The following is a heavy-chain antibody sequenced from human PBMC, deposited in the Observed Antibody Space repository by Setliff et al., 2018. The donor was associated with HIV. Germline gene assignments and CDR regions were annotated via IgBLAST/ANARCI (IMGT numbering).Heavy chain of an antibody. Sequence: ASVKVSCKASGYTFTSYYLHWVRQAPGQGLEWMGMINPSGGSASYAQKFQGRVTMSRDTSTSTVYTELSSLRSEDTAMYYCARDYFDSSAYHYGFGAFDIWGQGTMVTVSS. CDR2: INPSGGSA. CDR3: ARDYFDSSAYHYGFGAFDI. V-gene: IGHV1-46*01. D-gene: IGHD3-22*01. CDR1: GYTFTSYY. J-gene: IGHJ3*02.